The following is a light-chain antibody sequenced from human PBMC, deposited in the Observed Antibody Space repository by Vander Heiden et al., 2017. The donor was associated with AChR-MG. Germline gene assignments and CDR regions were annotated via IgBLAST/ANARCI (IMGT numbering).Light chain of an antibody. CDR2: DVS. Sequence: EVVLTQSPATLSLSPGERATLSCRASQSVSRYLAWYQQKFGQAPRLLIYDVSNRATGIPARFSGSGSGTDFTLTISSLEPEDFAVYYCQQRSNWPITFGQGTRLEIK. CDR1: QSVSRY. CDR3: QQRSNWPIT. J-gene: IGKJ5*01. V-gene: IGKV3-11*01.